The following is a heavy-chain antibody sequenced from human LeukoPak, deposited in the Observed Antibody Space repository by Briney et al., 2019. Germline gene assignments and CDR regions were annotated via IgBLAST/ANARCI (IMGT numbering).Heavy chain of an antibody. V-gene: IGHV1-2*02. CDR3: ARGPRIPVPGDY. CDR2: INPDSGGT. CDR1: GYTFTDYY. D-gene: IGHD2-2*01. J-gene: IGHJ4*02. Sequence: ASVKVSCKASGYTFTDYYIHWVRQAPGQGLEWMGWINPDSGGTNYAQEFQGRVTMTRDTSISTAYMELRRLRSDDTAVYYCARGPRIPVPGDYWGQGTLVTVSS.